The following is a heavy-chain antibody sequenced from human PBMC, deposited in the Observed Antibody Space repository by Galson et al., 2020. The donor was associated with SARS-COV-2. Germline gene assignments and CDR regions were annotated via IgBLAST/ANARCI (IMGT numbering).Heavy chain of an antibody. CDR3: ARVHSSGYNNWIDP. J-gene: IGHJ5*02. D-gene: IGHD3-22*01. Sequence: SETLSLTCTVSGYSISSDYYWGWIRQPPGKGLQWIGSLYRGGSTYYNPSLKSRVTISVDTSKNQFSLKLTSVTAADTAIYYCARVHSSGYNNWIDPWGQGTLVTVSS. CDR2: LYRGGST. CDR1: GYSISSDYY. V-gene: IGHV4-38-2*02.